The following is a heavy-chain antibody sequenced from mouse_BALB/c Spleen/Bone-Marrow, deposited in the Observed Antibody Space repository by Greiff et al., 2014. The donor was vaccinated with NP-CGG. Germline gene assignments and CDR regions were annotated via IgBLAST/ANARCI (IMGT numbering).Heavy chain of an antibody. Sequence: QVQLQQSGAELMKPGASMRISCKATGYTFNTYWIEWIKQRPGHGLEWIGEILPGSVSANFYGGFKGKASFTADTSSNTASMQLSSLTSEDSAVYYCARKGSYGMDHWGQGTSVSVSS. CDR3: ARKGSYGMDH. CDR1: GYTFNTYW. CDR2: ILPGSVSA. V-gene: IGHV1-9*01. J-gene: IGHJ4*01.